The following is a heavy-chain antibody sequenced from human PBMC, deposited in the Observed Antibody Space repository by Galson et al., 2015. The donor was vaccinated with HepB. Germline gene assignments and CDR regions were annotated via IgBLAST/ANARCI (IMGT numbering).Heavy chain of an antibody. Sequence: SLRLSCAASGFTFSSYAMHWVRQAPGKGLEWVAVISYDGSNKYYADSVKGRFTISRDNSKNTLYLQMNSLRAEDTAVYYCARDIPQDGYTSYYYYYYGMDVWGQGTTVTVSS. J-gene: IGHJ6*02. CDR1: GFTFSSYA. CDR2: ISYDGSNK. CDR3: ARDIPQDGYTSYYYYYYGMDV. D-gene: IGHD5-24*01. V-gene: IGHV3-30-3*01.